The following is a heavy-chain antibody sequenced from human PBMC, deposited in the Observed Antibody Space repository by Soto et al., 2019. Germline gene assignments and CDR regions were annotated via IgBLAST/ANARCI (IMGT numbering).Heavy chain of an antibody. V-gene: IGHV4-39*01. CDR2: IYYSGST. CDR1: GGSISSSSYY. D-gene: IGHD1-7*01. Sequence: QLQLQESGPGLVKPSETLSLTCTVSGGSISSSSYYWGWIRQPPGKGLEWIGSIYYSGSTYYNPSLKSRVTISVDTSKNQFSLKLSSVTAADTAVYYCARPVYNWNYGDVNWFDPWGQGTLVTVSS. J-gene: IGHJ5*02. CDR3: ARPVYNWNYGDVNWFDP.